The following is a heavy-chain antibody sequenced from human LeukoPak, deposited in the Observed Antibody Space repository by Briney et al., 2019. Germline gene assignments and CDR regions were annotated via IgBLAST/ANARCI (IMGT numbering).Heavy chain of an antibody. CDR1: GGSISSGSYY. D-gene: IGHD6-19*01. CDR3: AGAPILGIAVAGAYYYYMDV. V-gene: IGHV4-61*02. J-gene: IGHJ6*03. CDR2: IYTSGST. Sequence: SQTLSLTCTVSGGSISSGSYYWSWIRQPAGKGLEWIGRIYTSGSTNYNPSLKSRVTISVDTSKNQFSLKLSSVTAADTAVYYCAGAPILGIAVAGAYYYYMDVWGKGTTVTISS.